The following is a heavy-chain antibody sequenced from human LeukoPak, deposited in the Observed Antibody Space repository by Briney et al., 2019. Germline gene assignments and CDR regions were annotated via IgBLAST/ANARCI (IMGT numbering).Heavy chain of an antibody. CDR3: AREFGAGVFFDY. D-gene: IGHD3-10*01. J-gene: IGHJ4*02. CDR1: GYTFTDYY. V-gene: IGHV1-2*02. CDR2: INPHSGGT. Sequence: GASVKVSCKASGYTFTDYYMHWVRQAPGQGLEWMGWINPHSGGTNYAQKFQGRVTMTRDTSISTAYMELSRLRSDDTAVYCCAREFGAGVFFDYWGQGTLVTVSS.